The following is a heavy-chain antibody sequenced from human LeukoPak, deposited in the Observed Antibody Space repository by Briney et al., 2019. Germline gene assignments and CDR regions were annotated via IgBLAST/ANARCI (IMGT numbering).Heavy chain of an antibody. J-gene: IGHJ4*02. Sequence: SETLSLTCTVSGGSISSYYWSWIRQPPGKGLEWIGYIYYSGSTNYNPSLKSRVTISVDTSKNQFSLKLSSVTAADTAVYYCARVADYGDRTYYFDYWGQGTLVTVSS. CDR2: IYYSGST. D-gene: IGHD4-17*01. CDR3: ARVADYGDRTYYFDY. V-gene: IGHV4-59*01. CDR1: GGSISSYY.